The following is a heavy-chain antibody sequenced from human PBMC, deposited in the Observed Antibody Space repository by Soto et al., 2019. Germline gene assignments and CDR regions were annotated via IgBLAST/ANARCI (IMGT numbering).Heavy chain of an antibody. CDR2: IYPGDSDT. Sequence: GESLKISCNGSGYSFTIYWIGWVRQMPGKGLEWMGIIYPGDSDTRYSPSFQGQVTISADKSISTAYLQWSSLKASDTAMYYCARLYCGGDCYSFGEYFQHWGQGTLVTVSS. CDR3: ARLYCGGDCYSFGEYFQH. J-gene: IGHJ1*01. D-gene: IGHD2-21*02. V-gene: IGHV5-51*01. CDR1: GYSFTIYW.